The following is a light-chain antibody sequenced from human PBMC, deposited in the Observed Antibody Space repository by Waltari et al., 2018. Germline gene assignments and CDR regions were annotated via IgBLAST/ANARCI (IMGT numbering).Light chain of an antibody. J-gene: IGKJ4*01. CDR3: QQRSNWPPT. Sequence: ILLTHSPATLPSSLGGRPTISCRDRQSVSSYLAWYQQKPGQAPRLLIYDAANRATGIPARFSGSGSGTDFTLTISSLEPEDFAVYYCQQRSNWPPTFGGGTKVEIK. V-gene: IGKV3-11*01. CDR2: DAA. CDR1: QSVSSY.